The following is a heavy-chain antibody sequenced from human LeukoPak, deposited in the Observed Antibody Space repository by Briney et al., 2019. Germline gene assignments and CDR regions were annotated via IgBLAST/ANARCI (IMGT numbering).Heavy chain of an antibody. Sequence: SETLSLTCTVSGGSISSSSYYWGWIRQPPGKGLEWIGSIYYSGSTYYNPSLKSRVTISVDTSKNQFSLKLSSVTAADTAVYYCAKGPSYLGQWVAVDNDYWGQGTLVTVSS. D-gene: IGHD6-19*01. CDR2: IYYSGST. V-gene: IGHV4-39*07. CDR1: GGSISSSSYY. CDR3: AKGPSYLGQWVAVDNDY. J-gene: IGHJ4*02.